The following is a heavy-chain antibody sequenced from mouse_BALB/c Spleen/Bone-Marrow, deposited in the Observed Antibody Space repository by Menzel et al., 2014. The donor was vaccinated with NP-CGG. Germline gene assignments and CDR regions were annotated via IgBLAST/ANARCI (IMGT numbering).Heavy chain of an antibody. Sequence: EVKLQESGTVRARPGASVKMSCKASGYTFTTYWMHWVKQRPGQGLEWIGAVSPGNSDTTYNQKFKGKAKLTAVTSTSTAYMELSSLTNEDSAVYFCTRDAYYRYDGTMDYWGQGTSVTVSS. CDR3: TRDAYYRYDGTMDY. CDR2: VSPGNSDT. D-gene: IGHD2-14*01. J-gene: IGHJ4*01. CDR1: GYTFTTYW. V-gene: IGHV1-5*01.